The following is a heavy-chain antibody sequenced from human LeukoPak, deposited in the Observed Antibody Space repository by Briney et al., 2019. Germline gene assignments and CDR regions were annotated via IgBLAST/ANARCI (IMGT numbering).Heavy chain of an antibody. CDR2: IYHSGST. D-gene: IGHD4-17*01. Sequence: PSETLSLTCSVSGGSMSSYYWSWIRQPPGKGLEWIGSIYHSGSTYYNPSLKSRVTISVDTSKNQFSLKLSSVTAADTAVYYCARGGDYDYFDYWGQGTLVTVSS. CDR3: ARGGDYDYFDY. J-gene: IGHJ4*02. CDR1: GGSMSSYY. V-gene: IGHV4-38-2*02.